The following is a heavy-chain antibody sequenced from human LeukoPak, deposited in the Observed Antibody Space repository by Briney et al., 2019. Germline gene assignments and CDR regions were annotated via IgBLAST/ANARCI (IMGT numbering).Heavy chain of an antibody. Sequence: ASVKVSCKASGYTFTGYYMHWVRQAPGRGLEWMGWINPNSGGTNYAQKFQGRVTMTRDTSISTAYMELSRLRSDDTAVYYCARAKQQPYSHWDYWGQGTLVTVSS. CDR3: ARAKQQPYSHWDY. V-gene: IGHV1-2*02. CDR2: INPNSGGT. J-gene: IGHJ4*02. CDR1: GYTFTGYY. D-gene: IGHD6-13*01.